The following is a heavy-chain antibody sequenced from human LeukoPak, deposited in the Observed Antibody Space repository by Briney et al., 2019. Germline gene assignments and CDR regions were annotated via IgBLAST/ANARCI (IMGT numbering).Heavy chain of an antibody. Sequence: ASVKVSCKASGYTFTSYGISWVRQAPGQGLEWMGWISAYNGNTNYAQKLQGRVTMTTDTSTSTAYMELRSLRSDDTAVYYCARDPASITIFGVVSNWFDPWGQGTLVTVSS. V-gene: IGHV1-18*01. CDR1: GYTFTSYG. D-gene: IGHD3-3*01. CDR3: ARDPASITIFGVVSNWFDP. J-gene: IGHJ5*02. CDR2: ISAYNGNT.